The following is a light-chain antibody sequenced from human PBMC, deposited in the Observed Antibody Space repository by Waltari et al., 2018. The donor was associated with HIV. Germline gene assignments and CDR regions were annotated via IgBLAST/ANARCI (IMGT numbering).Light chain of an antibody. CDR2: GIS. V-gene: IGKV3-20*01. Sequence: EIVLTQSPGTLSLSPGERAILSCRASQSVSSSYLAWYQQRPGQAPRLLIYGISSRATGIPDRFSGSGSGTDFALTISRLEPEDFATYYCQQTYSSPMYTFGQGTKLEIK. J-gene: IGKJ2*01. CDR3: QQTYSSPMYT. CDR1: QSVSSSY.